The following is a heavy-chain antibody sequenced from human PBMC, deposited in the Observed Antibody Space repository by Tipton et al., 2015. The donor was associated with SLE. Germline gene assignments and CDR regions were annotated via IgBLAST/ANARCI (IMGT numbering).Heavy chain of an antibody. J-gene: IGHJ4*02. D-gene: IGHD6-19*01. Sequence: QLVQSGAEVKNPGASVKVSCKTSGYTFTSYDINWVRQAAGQGLEWLGWMNPNSGNTNYAQKLQGRVTMTTDTSTSTAYMELRSLRSDDTAVYYCARDGIAVAGSDYWGQGTLVTVSS. CDR1: GYTFTSYD. CDR2: MNPNSGNT. V-gene: IGHV1-18*01. CDR3: ARDGIAVAGSDY.